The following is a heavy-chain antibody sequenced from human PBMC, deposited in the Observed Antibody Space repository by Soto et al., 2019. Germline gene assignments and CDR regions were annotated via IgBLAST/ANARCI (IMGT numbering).Heavy chain of an antibody. CDR1: GFTFSSYS. CDR3: ARDENSQDYDILTCLSFFDY. V-gene: IGHV3-48*01. Sequence: GGSLRLSCAASGFTFSSYSMNWVRQAPGKGLEWVSYISSSSSTIYYADSVKGRFTISRDNAKNSLYLQMNSLRAEDTAVYYCARDENSQDYDILTCLSFFDYWGQGTLVTVSS. D-gene: IGHD3-9*01. CDR2: ISSSSSTI. J-gene: IGHJ4*02.